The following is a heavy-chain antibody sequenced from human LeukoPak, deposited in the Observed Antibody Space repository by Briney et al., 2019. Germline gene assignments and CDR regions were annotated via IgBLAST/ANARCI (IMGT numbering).Heavy chain of an antibody. CDR3: ATSSDYRFEY. J-gene: IGHJ4*02. Sequence: GGSLRLSCAASGFTFSSYAMSWVRQAPGRGLEWVANIEKDGSKKNYVDSVKGRFTISRDNAKNSLFLQMNSLRDEDTAVYYCATSSDYRFEYWGQGTLVTVSS. CDR2: IEKDGSKK. D-gene: IGHD3-22*01. V-gene: IGHV3-7*01. CDR1: GFTFSSYA.